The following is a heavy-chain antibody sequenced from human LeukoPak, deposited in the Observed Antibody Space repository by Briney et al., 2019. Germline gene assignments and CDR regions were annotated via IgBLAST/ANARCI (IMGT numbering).Heavy chain of an antibody. CDR2: IKSRTDGGTT. J-gene: IGHJ4*02. D-gene: IGHD3-22*01. Sequence: AGGSLRLSCAASGFTSSNAWMNWVRQAPGKGLEWVGRIKSRTDGGTTDYAAPVKGRFTISRDDSKNTLYLQMNSLKTEDTAVYYCSTTYYYDSSEGYWGQGTLVTVSS. V-gene: IGHV3-15*07. CDR1: GFTSSNAW. CDR3: STTYYYDSSEGY.